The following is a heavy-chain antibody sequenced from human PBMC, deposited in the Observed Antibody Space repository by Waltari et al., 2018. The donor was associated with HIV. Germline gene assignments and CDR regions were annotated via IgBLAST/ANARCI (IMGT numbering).Heavy chain of an antibody. D-gene: IGHD4-4*01. CDR1: GFTFGSYA. Sequence: EVQLVESGGGLVKPWGSLRLSCAASGFTFGSYAMNWIRQAPGEGVGVCASSGYSSSHICYADAVAGRCTISRDNSGNSLFLQMDSLRGEDTAVYDCARVVGAYSNDRDYWGQGTLVTVSS. CDR2: SGYSSSHI. CDR3: ARVVGAYSNDRDY. V-gene: IGHV3-21*02. J-gene: IGHJ4*02.